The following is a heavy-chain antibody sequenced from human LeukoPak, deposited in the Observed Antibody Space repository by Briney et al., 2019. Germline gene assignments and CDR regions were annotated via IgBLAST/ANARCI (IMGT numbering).Heavy chain of an antibody. V-gene: IGHV3-11*04. CDR2: ISSSGSFI. D-gene: IGHD5-24*01. Sequence: GGSLRLSCAASGFTFSDYYMSWIRQAPGKGLEWVSYISSSGSFIYYADSVKGRFTISRDNSRNTLYLQVNSLRPEDTAVYYCARDPRDGYNSGRAKYYYYYMDVWGKGTTVTVSS. CDR3: ARDPRDGYNSGRAKYYYYYMDV. CDR1: GFTFSDYY. J-gene: IGHJ6*03.